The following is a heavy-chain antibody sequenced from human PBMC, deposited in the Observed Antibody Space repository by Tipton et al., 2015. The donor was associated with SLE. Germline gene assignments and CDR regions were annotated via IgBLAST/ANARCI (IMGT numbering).Heavy chain of an antibody. V-gene: IGHV4-59*01. CDR1: DGSISTYY. J-gene: IGHJ2*01. CDR2: VHYSGNT. D-gene: IGHD2-15*01. Sequence: TLSLTCTVSDGSISTYYWSWIRQPPGKGLEYIGYVHYSGNTNYNPSLRSRVTISADTSRTQLSLRLTSVTAADTAVYYCARGTLHTTFALRCSGGRCSNWYLDLWGRGTLVAVSS. CDR3: ARGTLHTTFALRCSGGRCSNWYLDL.